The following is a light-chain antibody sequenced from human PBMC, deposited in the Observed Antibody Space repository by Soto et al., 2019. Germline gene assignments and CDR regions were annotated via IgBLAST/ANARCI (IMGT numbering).Light chain of an antibody. V-gene: IGKV3-11*01. CDR3: QKGSNWPVT. CDR2: DAS. CDR1: QSVSSY. Sequence: EIVLTQSPATLSLSPGERATLSCRASQSVSSYLAWYQQKPGQAPRLLIYDASNRATGIPARFSGSGSGTDFTLTISSLEPEDFAVYYCQKGSNWPVTVGQGTRLEIK. J-gene: IGKJ5*01.